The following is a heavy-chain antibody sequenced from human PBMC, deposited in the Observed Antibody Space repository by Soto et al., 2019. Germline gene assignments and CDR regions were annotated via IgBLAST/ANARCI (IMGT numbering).Heavy chain of an antibody. Sequence: QAQLQQSGPGVVKPSETLSLTCTVSGAYPGGHYWNWIRQTPGKGLEWIGYIYYTGHTGTTKYSPSFKSRVNISGDPSKNQFSLKMTSVTAADTAIYYCARDVGAARAIVGGFYDGSDVWGQGTTVTVSS. J-gene: IGHJ6*02. CDR3: ARDVGAARAIVGGFYDGSDV. V-gene: IGHV4-59*11. D-gene: IGHD1-26*01. CDR1: GAYPGGHY. CDR2: IYYTGHTGTT.